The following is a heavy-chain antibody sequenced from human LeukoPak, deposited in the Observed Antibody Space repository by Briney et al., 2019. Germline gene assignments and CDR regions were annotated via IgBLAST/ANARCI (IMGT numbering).Heavy chain of an antibody. Sequence: GASVKVSCKASGYIFTNFGISWVRQAPGQGLEWMGWISAYNGNTNYAQKLQGRVTMTTDTSTSTAYMELRSLRSDDTAVCYCARTTVTTSFLSTTQAVWFDPWGQGTLVTVSS. J-gene: IGHJ5*02. CDR2: ISAYNGNT. CDR3: ARTTVTTSFLSTTQAVWFDP. V-gene: IGHV1-18*01. D-gene: IGHD4-17*01. CDR1: GYIFTNFG.